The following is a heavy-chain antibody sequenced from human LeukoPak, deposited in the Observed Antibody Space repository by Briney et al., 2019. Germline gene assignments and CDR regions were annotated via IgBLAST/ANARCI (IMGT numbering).Heavy chain of an antibody. CDR1: GGSFSDYY. Sequence: PSETLSLTCDVYGGSFSDYYWIWIRQPPGKGQEWIGELNHSGMPTYNPSLKSRVTISLDTSKNQFSLKVTSVTAADTAVYYCASSSDYDFIGGLWAQGTLVTVSS. CDR3: ASSSDYDFIGGL. D-gene: IGHD3-3*01. V-gene: IGHV4-34*01. CDR2: LNHSGMP. J-gene: IGHJ4*02.